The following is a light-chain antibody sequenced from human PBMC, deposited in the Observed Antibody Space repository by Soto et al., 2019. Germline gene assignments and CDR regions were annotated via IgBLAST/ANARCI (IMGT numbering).Light chain of an antibody. V-gene: IGKV3-20*01. CDR3: QHYGSSPQP. J-gene: IGKJ2*01. CDR2: GAS. CDR1: QSGSSSY. Sequence: EIVLTNSPGTLSLSPGEIATLSCRASQSGSSSYLAWYQQKPGQSPRLLIYGASSRATGTPDRFSGSGSGTDFTLTISRREPEDFAVYYCQHYGSSPQPFGQGTKLEIK.